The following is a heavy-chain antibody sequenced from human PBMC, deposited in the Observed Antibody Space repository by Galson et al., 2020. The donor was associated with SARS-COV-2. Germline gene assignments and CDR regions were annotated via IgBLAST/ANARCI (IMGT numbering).Heavy chain of an antibody. CDR1: GFTVSSNY. CDR3: ARKGSGWYFDS. CDR2: IYSGGGT. Sequence: GESLKISCAASGFTVSSNYMSWVRQAPGKGLEWVSVIYSGGGTLYADSVKGRFTISRDISKNTLFLQMNSLRPEDTAVYYCARKGSGWYFDSWGQGTLVTVSS. J-gene: IGHJ4*02. D-gene: IGHD6-19*01. V-gene: IGHV3-66*02.